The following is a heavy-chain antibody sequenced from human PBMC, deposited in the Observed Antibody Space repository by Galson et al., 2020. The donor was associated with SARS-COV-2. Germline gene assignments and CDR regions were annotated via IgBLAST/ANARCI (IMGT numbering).Heavy chain of an antibody. V-gene: IGHV1-46*01. CDR3: ARESKGVGGYSSSWYIDY. CDR2: INPSGGST. D-gene: IGHD6-13*01. J-gene: IGHJ4*02. CDR1: GYTFTSYY. Sequence: ASVKVSCKASGYTFTSYYMHWVRQAPGQGLEWMGIINPSGGSTSYAQKFQGRVTMTRDTSTSTVYMELSSLRSEDTAVYYCARESKGVGGYSSSWYIDYWGQGTLVTVSS.